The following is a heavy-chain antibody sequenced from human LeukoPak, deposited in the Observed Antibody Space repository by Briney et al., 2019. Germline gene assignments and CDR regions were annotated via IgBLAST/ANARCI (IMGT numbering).Heavy chain of an antibody. CDR3: ARCLVKRLYSGSYYFDS. J-gene: IGHJ4*02. CDR1: GFSFSSSA. D-gene: IGHD1-26*01. CDR2: INNTGETT. Sequence: QTGGSLRLSCAASGFSFSSSAMSWVRQAPGKGLEWVADINNTGETTNYADSVKGRFTISRDNSKNALYLQMNSLRAEDTAIYYCARCLVKRLYSGSYYFDSWGQGILVTVSS. V-gene: IGHV3-23*01.